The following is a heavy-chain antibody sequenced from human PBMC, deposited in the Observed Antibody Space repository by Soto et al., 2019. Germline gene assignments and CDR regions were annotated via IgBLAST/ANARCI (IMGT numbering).Heavy chain of an antibody. CDR1: GVTFSSYE. V-gene: IGHV3-48*03. Sequence: LRLSCSASGVTFSSYEMNWVRQAPGKGLEWFSYISSSGSTIYYADSVKGRFTISRDNAKNSLYLQMNSLRAEDTAVYYCARDGTKPIVVVPAAKRYFDYWGQGTLVTVSS. J-gene: IGHJ4*02. D-gene: IGHD2-2*01. CDR2: ISSSGSTI. CDR3: ARDGTKPIVVVPAAKRYFDY.